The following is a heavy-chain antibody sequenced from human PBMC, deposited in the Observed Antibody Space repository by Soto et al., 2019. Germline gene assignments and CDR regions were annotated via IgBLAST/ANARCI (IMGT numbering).Heavy chain of an antibody. D-gene: IGHD3-22*01. Sequence: QVQLVQSGAEVKKPGASVKVSCKASGYTFTSYYMHWVRQAPGQGLEWMGIINPSGGSTSYAQKFQGRVTMTRDTSTSTVYMELSSLRSEDTAVYYCARDRSMIVGWVAFDIWGQGTMVTVSS. CDR2: INPSGGST. J-gene: IGHJ3*02. CDR3: ARDRSMIVGWVAFDI. CDR1: GYTFTSYY. V-gene: IGHV1-46*01.